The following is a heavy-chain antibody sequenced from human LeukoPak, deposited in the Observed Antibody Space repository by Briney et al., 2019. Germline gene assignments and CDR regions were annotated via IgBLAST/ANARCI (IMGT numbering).Heavy chain of an antibody. J-gene: IGHJ3*02. CDR3: AKDPNGDYIGTFDI. V-gene: IGHV3-23*01. Sequence: GGSLRLSCAASGSSIRYNYMAWVRQAPGKGPEWVSSISSNGAQYADPVQGRFAISRDNSKNTLYLQMNSLRVEDTAVYYCAKDPNGDYIGTFDIWGQGTMVTVSS. D-gene: IGHD4-17*01. CDR2: ISSNGA. CDR1: GSSIRYNY.